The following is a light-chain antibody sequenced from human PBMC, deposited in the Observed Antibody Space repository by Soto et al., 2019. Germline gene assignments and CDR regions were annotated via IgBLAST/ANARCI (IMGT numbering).Light chain of an antibody. V-gene: IGKV1-5*03. Sequence: DIQMLHSPSTLSASVGDIVTITCRASQSISSWLAWYQQKPGKAPNLLIYKASTLESGVPSRFSGSGSGTEFTLTISSVQPDDFATYYCQQYKSYPLTFGRGTKVDIK. CDR3: QQYKSYPLT. CDR2: KAS. J-gene: IGKJ3*01. CDR1: QSISSW.